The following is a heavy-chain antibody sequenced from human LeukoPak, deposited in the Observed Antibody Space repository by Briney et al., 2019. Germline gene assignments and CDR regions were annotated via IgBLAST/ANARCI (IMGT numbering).Heavy chain of an antibody. Sequence: GGSPRLSCAASGFTFSDYYMSWIRQAPGKGLEWVSYISSSGSTIYYADSVKGRFTISRDNAKNSLYLQMNSLRAEDTAVYYCARGRGYCSGGSCYSNFDYWGQGTLVTVSS. J-gene: IGHJ4*02. CDR2: ISSSGSTI. CDR3: ARGRGYCSGGSCYSNFDY. V-gene: IGHV3-11*04. D-gene: IGHD2-15*01. CDR1: GFTFSDYY.